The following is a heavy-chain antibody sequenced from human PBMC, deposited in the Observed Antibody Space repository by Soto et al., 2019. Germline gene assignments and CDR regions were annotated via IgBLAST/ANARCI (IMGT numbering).Heavy chain of an antibody. CDR1: GFTFSNYW. D-gene: IGHD3-22*01. J-gene: IGHJ4*02. V-gene: IGHV3-7*03. CDR3: ARGGMNYYDSSGYYYGRGYFDY. Sequence: EVQLVESGGGLVQPGGSLRLSCAASGFTFSNYWMSWVRQAPGKGLEWVANIKQDGSEKYYVDSVKGRFTISRDNAKNSLYLQMNSLRAEDTAVYYCARGGMNYYDSSGYYYGRGYFDYWGQGTLVTVSS. CDR2: IKQDGSEK.